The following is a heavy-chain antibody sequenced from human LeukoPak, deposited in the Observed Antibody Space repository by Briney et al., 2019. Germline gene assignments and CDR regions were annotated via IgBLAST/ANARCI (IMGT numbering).Heavy chain of an antibody. CDR2: IIPIFGTA. CDR3: ARDRDYGGNSDAFDI. Sequence: SSVKVSCKASGGTFSGYASSWVRQSPGQGLEWMGGIIPIFGTANYAQKFQGRVTITADESTSTDYMELSSLRSEDTAVYYCARDRDYGGNSDAFDIWGRGTMVTVFS. CDR1: GGTFSGYA. J-gene: IGHJ3*02. D-gene: IGHD4-23*01. V-gene: IGHV1-69*13.